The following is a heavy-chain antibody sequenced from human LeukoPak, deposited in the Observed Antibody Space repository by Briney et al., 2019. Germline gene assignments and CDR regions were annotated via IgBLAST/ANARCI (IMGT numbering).Heavy chain of an antibody. J-gene: IGHJ4*02. D-gene: IGHD2-2*01. CDR1: GGTFSKYT. Sequence: SVKVSCKASGGTFSKYTISWVRQAPGQGLEWMGRLIPIFGTADYAQKFQGRITITADKSTGTAYMELSSLRSDDTAVYYCANQCSSTSCYGSDYWGQGTLVTVSS. CDR2: LIPIFGTA. CDR3: ANQCSSTSCYGSDY. V-gene: IGHV1-69*08.